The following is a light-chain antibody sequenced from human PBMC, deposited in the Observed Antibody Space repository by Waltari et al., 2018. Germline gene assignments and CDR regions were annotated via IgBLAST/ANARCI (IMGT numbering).Light chain of an antibody. Sequence: DIVLTQSPATLSLSPGDRATLACRASPRVSSNLAWYQQKPGQAPRLLIYDASNRATGNPARFSGSGSGTDFTLTISSLEPEDFSVYYCQQRSTAWTFGQGTKVEIK. CDR3: QQRSTAWT. CDR1: PRVSSN. J-gene: IGKJ1*01. V-gene: IGKV3-11*01. CDR2: DAS.